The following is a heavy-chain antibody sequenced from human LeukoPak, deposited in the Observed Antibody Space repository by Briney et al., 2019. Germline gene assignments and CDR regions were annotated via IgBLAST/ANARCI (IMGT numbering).Heavy chain of an antibody. J-gene: IGHJ3*02. D-gene: IGHD3-10*01. V-gene: IGHV5-51*01. Sequence: EESLKISCKGSGYSFTSYWIAWVRQMPGKGLEWMGIIYPGDSYTTYSPSFQGQVTISADKSISTAYLQWRSLKASDTAMYYCARRSGSDALDIWGQGTMVTVPS. CDR3: ARRSGSDALDI. CDR1: GYSFTSYW. CDR2: IYPGDSYT.